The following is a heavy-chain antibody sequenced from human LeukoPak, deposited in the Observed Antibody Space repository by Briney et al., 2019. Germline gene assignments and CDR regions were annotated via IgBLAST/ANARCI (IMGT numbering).Heavy chain of an antibody. CDR1: GFTFNRYA. CDR3: ARGLEWADFDC. J-gene: IGHJ4*02. V-gene: IGHV3-30*01. D-gene: IGHD3-3*01. Sequence: GGSLRLSCAASGFTFNRYAMHWVRQAPGKGLEWVSLISFDFSKKYYPDSVRGRFTISRDNSKNMVNLQMDSLRPEDTAVYYCARGLEWADFDCWGQGTLVTVSS. CDR2: ISFDFSKK.